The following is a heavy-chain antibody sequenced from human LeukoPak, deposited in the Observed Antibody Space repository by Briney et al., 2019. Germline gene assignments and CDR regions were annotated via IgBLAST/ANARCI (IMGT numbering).Heavy chain of an antibody. CDR2: INPNSGGT. J-gene: IGHJ5*02. D-gene: IGHD6-13*01. CDR1: GYTFTSYY. CDR3: ARDKTAAGTSHWFDP. Sequence: GASVKVSCKASGYTFTSYYMHWVRQAPGQGLEWMGWINPNSGGTNYAQKFQGRVTMTRDTSISTAYMELSRLRSDDTAVYYCARDKTAAGTSHWFDPWGQGTLVTVSS. V-gene: IGHV1-2*02.